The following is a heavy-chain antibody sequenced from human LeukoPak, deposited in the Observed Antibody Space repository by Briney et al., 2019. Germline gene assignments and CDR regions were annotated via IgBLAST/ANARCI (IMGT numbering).Heavy chain of an antibody. D-gene: IGHD3-10*01. CDR2: INTNTGNP. Sequence: ASVKVSCKASGYSFTTYAMNWVRQAPGQGLEWMGWINTNTGNPTYAQGFTGRFVFSLDTSVSTAYLQISSLKADDTAVYYCARANLWFGELGWIDPWGQGTLVTVSS. J-gene: IGHJ5*02. CDR1: GYSFTTYA. CDR3: ARANLWFGELGWIDP. V-gene: IGHV7-4-1*02.